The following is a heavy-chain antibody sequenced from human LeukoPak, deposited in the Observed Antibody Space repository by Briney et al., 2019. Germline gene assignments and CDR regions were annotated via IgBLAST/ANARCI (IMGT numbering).Heavy chain of an antibody. V-gene: IGHV4-34*01. CDR3: ARGYCSGGSCWDY. J-gene: IGHJ4*02. CDR1: GGSFSGYY. Sequence: PSETLSLTCAVYGGSFSGYYWSWIRQPPGKGLEWIGEINHGGSTDYNPSLKSRVTMSVDTSKNQFSLKLTSVTAADTAVYYCARGYCSGGSCWDYWGQGTLVTVSS. D-gene: IGHD2-15*01. CDR2: INHGGST.